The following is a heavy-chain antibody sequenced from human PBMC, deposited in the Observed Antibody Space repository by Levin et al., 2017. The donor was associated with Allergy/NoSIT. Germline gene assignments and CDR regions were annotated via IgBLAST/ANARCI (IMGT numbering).Heavy chain of an antibody. CDR1: GFTFSSYA. CDR2: ISGSGGST. Sequence: GESLKISCAASGFTFSSYAMSWVRQAPGKGLEWVSAISGSGGSTYYADSVKGRFTISRDNSKNTLYLQMNSLRAEDTAVYYCAKDGLGERPASPGDYYYGMDVWGQGTTVTVSS. D-gene: IGHD3-16*01. CDR3: AKDGLGERPASPGDYYYGMDV. J-gene: IGHJ6*02. V-gene: IGHV3-23*01.